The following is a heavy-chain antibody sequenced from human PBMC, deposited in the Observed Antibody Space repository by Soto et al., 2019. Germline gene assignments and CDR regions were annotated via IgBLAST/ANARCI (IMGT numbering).Heavy chain of an antibody. CDR2: IIPIFDAT. CDR1: GGTFSRHS. CDR3: ARDLTSVRGS. J-gene: IGHJ4*01. V-gene: IGHV1-69*06. Sequence: QVQMVQSGAEVKKPGSSARVSCKVSGGTFSRHSISWVRQAPGQGLEWMGGIIPIFDATQYAQKFQGRPTITADKSTATFHMDLSGLRPEDTALYYCARDLTSVRGSWGHGTLVTVS. D-gene: IGHD3-10*01.